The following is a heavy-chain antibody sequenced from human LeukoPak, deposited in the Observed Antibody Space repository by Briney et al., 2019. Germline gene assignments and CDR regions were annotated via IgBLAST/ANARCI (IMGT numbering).Heavy chain of an antibody. V-gene: IGHV4-30-2*01. CDR2: IYHSGST. Sequence: PSETLSLTCTVSGGSISSGGYYWSWIRQPPGKGLEWIGYIYHSGSTYYNPSLKSRVTISVDRSKNQFSLKLNSVTAADTAVYYCARSIAAAAISLDYWGQGTLVTVSS. J-gene: IGHJ4*02. CDR1: GGSISSGGYY. D-gene: IGHD6-13*01. CDR3: ARSIAAAAISLDY.